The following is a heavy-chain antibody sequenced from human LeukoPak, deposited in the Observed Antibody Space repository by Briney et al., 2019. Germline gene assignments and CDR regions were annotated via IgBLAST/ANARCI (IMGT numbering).Heavy chain of an antibody. V-gene: IGHV1-69*04. CDR1: GGTFSSYA. J-gene: IGHJ4*02. D-gene: IGHD1-26*01. CDR3: ASGGGSRREYYFDY. Sequence: GSSVKVSCKSSGGTFSSYAIIWVRQAPGQGLEWMGRIIPILGIANYAQKLQGRVTITADKSTSTAYMELSSLRSEDTAVYYCASGGGSRREYYFDYWGQGTLVTVSS. CDR2: IIPILGIA.